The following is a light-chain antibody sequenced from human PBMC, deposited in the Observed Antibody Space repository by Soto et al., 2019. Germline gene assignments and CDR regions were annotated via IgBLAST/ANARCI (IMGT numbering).Light chain of an antibody. V-gene: IGKV3-20*01. J-gene: IGKJ3*01. CDR3: QQYGSSPR. CDR1: QSVSSSY. Sequence: EIVLTQSPGTLSLSPGERATLSCRASQSVSSSYLAWYQQKPGQAPRLLIYGASSRATGIPDRFSGSGSGTDFTLNISRLEPEDFAVYYCQQYGSSPRFGPGTKVDIX. CDR2: GAS.